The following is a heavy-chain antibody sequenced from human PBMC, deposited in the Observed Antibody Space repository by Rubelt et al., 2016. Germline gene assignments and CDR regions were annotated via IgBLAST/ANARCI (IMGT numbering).Heavy chain of an antibody. V-gene: IGHV4-34*01. J-gene: IGHJ6*02. CDR1: GGSFSGYY. CDR3: ARGVVVPANYYYGMDV. CDR2: INHSGST. D-gene: IGHD2-2*01. Sequence: QVQLQQWGAGLLKPSETLSLTCAVYGGSFSGYYWSWIRQPPGKGLEWIGEINHSGSTNSNPSLKCRVPISVATSKNQFSLKLSSVTAADTAVYYCARGVVVPANYYYGMDVWGQGTTVTVSS.